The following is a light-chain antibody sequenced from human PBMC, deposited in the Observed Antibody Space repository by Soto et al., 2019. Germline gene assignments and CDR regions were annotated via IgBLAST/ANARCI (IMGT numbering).Light chain of an antibody. J-gene: IGLJ2*01. CDR2: RNN. V-gene: IGLV1-47*01. CDR1: SSNIGSNY. Sequence: QAVVTQPPSASGTPGQRVTISCSGSSSNIGSNYVYWYQQLPGTAPKLLIYRNNQRPSGVPDRFSGSKSGPSAALAISGVRSEDEADYYCTAWDDNLRGPLFGGGTKLTVL. CDR3: TAWDDNLRGPL.